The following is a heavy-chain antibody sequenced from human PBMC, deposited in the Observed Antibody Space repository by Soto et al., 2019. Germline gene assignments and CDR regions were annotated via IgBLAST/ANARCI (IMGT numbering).Heavy chain of an antibody. CDR3: ARARWYDAFDV. CDR2: IFHGGNT. Sequence: SETLSLTCAVSGFFISSGNYWGWIREPPGKGLEWIGSIFHGGNTYYNPSLKSRVTISVDMSKNQFSLKLNSVTAADTAVYYCARARWYDAFDVWGQGTVVTVSS. J-gene: IGHJ3*01. CDR1: GFFISSGNY. V-gene: IGHV4-38-2*01. D-gene: IGHD2-15*01.